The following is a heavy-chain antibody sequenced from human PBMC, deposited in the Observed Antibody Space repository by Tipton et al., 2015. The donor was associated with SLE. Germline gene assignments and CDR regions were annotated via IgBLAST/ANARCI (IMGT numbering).Heavy chain of an antibody. J-gene: IGHJ1*01. CDR3: AKLGYSRGCLYFHH. Sequence: SLRLSCVASGFTYSGYWMSWVRQAPGKGLEWGANIKHDGSDTFYVDSVKGRFTISRDNAKNSLHLQMNSLRAEDTALYYCAKLGYSRGCLYFHHWGQGTLVTVSS. CDR2: IKHDGSDT. V-gene: IGHV3-7*01. D-gene: IGHD6-19*01. CDR1: GFTYSGYW.